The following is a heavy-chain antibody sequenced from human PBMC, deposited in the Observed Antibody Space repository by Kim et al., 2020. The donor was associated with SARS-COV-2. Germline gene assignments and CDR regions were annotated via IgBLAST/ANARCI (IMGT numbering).Heavy chain of an antibody. Sequence: GGSLRLSCAASGFTFSSYALHWVRQAPGKGLEWVAVISYDGSNKYYADSVKGRFTISRDNSKNTLYLQMNSLRAEDTAVYYCARDSGVVVAASDYWGQGT. CDR3: ARDSGVVVAASDY. CDR1: GFTFSSYA. V-gene: IGHV3-30-3*01. J-gene: IGHJ4*02. D-gene: IGHD2-15*01. CDR2: ISYDGSNK.